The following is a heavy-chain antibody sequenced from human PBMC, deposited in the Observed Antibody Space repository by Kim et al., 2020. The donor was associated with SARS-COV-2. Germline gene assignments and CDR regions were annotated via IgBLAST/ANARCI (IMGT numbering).Heavy chain of an antibody. D-gene: IGHD3-16*01. J-gene: IGHJ6*02. CDR1: GGTFSSYA. Sequence: SVKVSCKASGGTFSSYAISWVRQAPGQGLEWMGGIIPIFGTANYAQKFQGRVTITADESTSTAYMELSSLRSEDTAVYYCGANFKGGSSYYGMDVWGQGTTVTVSS. V-gene: IGHV1-69*13. CDR3: GANFKGGSSYYGMDV. CDR2: IIPIFGTA.